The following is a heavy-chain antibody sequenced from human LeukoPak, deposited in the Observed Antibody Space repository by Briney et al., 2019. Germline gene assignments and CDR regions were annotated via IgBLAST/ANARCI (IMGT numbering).Heavy chain of an antibody. Sequence: GGSLRLSCAAPGLITDDYAIHGVRQAPGKGLEWVSLISGDGGSTFYADSVRGRFTISRDNSKNSLSLQVSSLRSEDTALYFCVRESETSGWFDHWGQGTLVTVSS. CDR2: ISGDGGST. CDR1: GLITDDYA. J-gene: IGHJ5*02. CDR3: VRESETSGWFDH. D-gene: IGHD6-25*01. V-gene: IGHV3-43*02.